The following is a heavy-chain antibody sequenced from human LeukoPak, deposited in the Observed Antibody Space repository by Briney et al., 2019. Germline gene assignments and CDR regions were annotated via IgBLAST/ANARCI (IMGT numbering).Heavy chain of an antibody. CDR3: ARGTTYCDILTGYSTGGYYFDY. D-gene: IGHD3-9*01. V-gene: IGHV4-4*02. J-gene: IGHJ4*02. CDR1: GGSISSSNW. Sequence: PSGTLSLTCAVSGGSISSSNWWSWVRQPPGKGLEWIGEIYHSGSTNYNPSLKSRVTISVDKSKNQFSLKLSSVTAADTAVYYCARGTTYCDILTGYSTGGYYFDYWGQGTLVTVSS. CDR2: IYHSGST.